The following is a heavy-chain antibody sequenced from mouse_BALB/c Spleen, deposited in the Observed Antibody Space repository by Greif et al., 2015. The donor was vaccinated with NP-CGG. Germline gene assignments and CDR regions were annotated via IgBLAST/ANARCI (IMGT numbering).Heavy chain of an antibody. D-gene: IGHD2-1*01. CDR3: ARWNGNLYYFDY. CDR2: ISSGSSTI. CDR1: GFTFSSFG. Sequence: EVKVVESGGGLVQPGGSRKLSCAASGFTFSSFGMHWVRQAPEKGLEWVAYISSGSSTIYYADTVKGRFTISRDNPKNTLFLQMTSLRSEDTAMYYCARWNGNLYYFDYWGQGTTLTVSS. V-gene: IGHV5-17*02. J-gene: IGHJ2*01.